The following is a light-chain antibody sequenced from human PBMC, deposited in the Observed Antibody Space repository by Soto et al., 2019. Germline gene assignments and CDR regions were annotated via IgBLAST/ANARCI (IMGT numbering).Light chain of an antibody. V-gene: IGKV1-39*01. CDR2: VAS. CDR3: QQSYNAPIT. Sequence: DIQMTQSPSSLSASVGDRVTITCRARQNIINYLNWYQQKPGKAPQLLIYVASRLESGVPSRFSGSGSGTDVTLTISSRQTAYFTTYDCQQSYNAPITFGRGTRLDI. CDR1: QNIINY. J-gene: IGKJ5*01.